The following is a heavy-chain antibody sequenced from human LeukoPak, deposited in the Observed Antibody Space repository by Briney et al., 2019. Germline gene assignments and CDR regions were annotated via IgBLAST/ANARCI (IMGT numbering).Heavy chain of an antibody. D-gene: IGHD1-26*01. V-gene: IGHV3-33*01. J-gene: IGHJ6*02. CDR1: GFTFSSYG. Sequence: GRSLRLSCAASGFTFSSYGMHWVRQAPGKGLEWVAVIWYDGSNKYYADSVKGRFTISRDNSKNTLYLQMNSLRAEDTAVYHCARDPHGSSSYYYYYGMDVWGQGTTVTVSS. CDR2: IWYDGSNK. CDR3: ARDPHGSSSYYYYYGMDV.